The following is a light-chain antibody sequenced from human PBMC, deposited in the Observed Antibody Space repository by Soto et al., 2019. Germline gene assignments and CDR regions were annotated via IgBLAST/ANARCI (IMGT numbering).Light chain of an antibody. Sequence: QSVLTQPPSASGTPGQRVTISCSGTTSNIGSNPVNWYQQLPGTAPELLIYSNIQRPSGVPDRLSGSKSGTSASLAIRGLQSEDEADYYCAAWDDSLNGYVFGTGTKVTVL. V-gene: IGLV1-44*01. CDR3: AAWDDSLNGYV. CDR1: TSNIGSNP. CDR2: SNI. J-gene: IGLJ1*01.